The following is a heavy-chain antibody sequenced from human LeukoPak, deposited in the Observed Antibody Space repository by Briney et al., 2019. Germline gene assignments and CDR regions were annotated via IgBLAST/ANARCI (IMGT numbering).Heavy chain of an antibody. J-gene: IGHJ4*02. V-gene: IGHV3-15*07. CDR1: GFTFSSYS. CDR2: IKSKTDGGTT. CDR3: STTYYYDSSKGY. Sequence: PGGSLRLSCAASGFTFSSYSMNWVRQAPGKGLEWVGRIKSKTDGGTTDYAAPVKGRFTISRDDSKNTLYLQMNSLKTEDTAVYYCSTTYYYDSSKGYWGQGTLVTVSS. D-gene: IGHD3-22*01.